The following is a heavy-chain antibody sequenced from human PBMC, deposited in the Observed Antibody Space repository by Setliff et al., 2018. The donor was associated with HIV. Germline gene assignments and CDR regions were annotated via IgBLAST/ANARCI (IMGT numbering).Heavy chain of an antibody. CDR1: GFTFRNYA. CDR2: IGAAAYPT. V-gene: IGHV3-23*01. CDR3: AKVFAFGIDGFDI. Sequence: GSLRLSCAASGFTFRNYAMGWVRQGPGKGLEWVSTIGAAAYPTHYAESVKGRFTISKDNSRNALYLQMNSLTDEDTAVYYCAKVFAFGIDGFDIWGQGTMGTVSS. J-gene: IGHJ3*02. D-gene: IGHD3-10*01.